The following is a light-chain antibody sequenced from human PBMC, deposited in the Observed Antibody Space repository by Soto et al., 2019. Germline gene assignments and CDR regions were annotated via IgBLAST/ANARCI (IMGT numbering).Light chain of an antibody. CDR1: QSVSSSY. J-gene: IGKJ1*01. CDR2: GAS. Sequence: EIVLTQSPGTLSLSPGERATLSCRASQSVSSSYLAWYQQKPGQAPRLLIYGASSRATGIPDRFSGSGSGTDFTLTISRLEPEYFVVYYCQQYGSSPPWTFGQGTKVEIK. V-gene: IGKV3-20*01. CDR3: QQYGSSPPWT.